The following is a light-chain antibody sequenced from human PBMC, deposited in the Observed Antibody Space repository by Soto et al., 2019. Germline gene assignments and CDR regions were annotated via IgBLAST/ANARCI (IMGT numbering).Light chain of an antibody. V-gene: IGLV2-23*02. CDR1: SSDVGSHNL. CDR2: EVS. Sequence: QSVLTQPASVSGSPGQSITISCTGTSSDVGSHNLVSWYQQQPGQAPKLMIYEVSKRPLGVSARFSASKSGNTASLTISGLQAEDEDDYYCCSYGGSRAVFGGGTQLTVL. CDR3: CSYGGSRAV. J-gene: IGLJ7*01.